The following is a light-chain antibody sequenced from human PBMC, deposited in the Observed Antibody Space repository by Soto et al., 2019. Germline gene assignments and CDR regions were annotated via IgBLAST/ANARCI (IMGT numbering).Light chain of an antibody. CDR3: QQYNSIPPT. J-gene: IGKJ4*01. CDR1: QDIIKY. CDR2: DAS. V-gene: IGKV1-33*01. Sequence: DLQMTQSPSSLSASVGDRVTITCQASQDIIKYLNWYQQKPGKAPKLLISDASNLETGVPTRFSGSGSGTDFTFIISSLQPEDIATYSCQQYNSIPPTFGGGTKVAIK.